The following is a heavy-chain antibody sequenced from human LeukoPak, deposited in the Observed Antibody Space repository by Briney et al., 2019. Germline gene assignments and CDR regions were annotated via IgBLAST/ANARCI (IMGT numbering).Heavy chain of an antibody. V-gene: IGHV7-4-1*02. D-gene: IGHD2-2*01. CDR2: INTNTGNP. CDR3: ARAASLDY. J-gene: IGHJ4*02. Sequence: ASVKVSCRASGYTFTTYGINWVRQATGQGLEWMGWINTNTGNPTYAQGFTGRFVFSLDSSVSTAYLQINSLNAEGTAVYYCARAASLDYWGQGTLVTVSS. CDR1: GYTFTTYG.